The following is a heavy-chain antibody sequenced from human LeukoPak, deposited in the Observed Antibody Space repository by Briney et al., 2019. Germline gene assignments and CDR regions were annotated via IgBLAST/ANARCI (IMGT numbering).Heavy chain of an antibody. J-gene: IGHJ6*03. V-gene: IGHV4-39*01. D-gene: IGHD3-10*01. Sequence: SETLSLTCTVSGGSISSDNYYWGWIRQPPGKGLEWIGSIYYSGTTYYNPSLKSRVTISVDTSKNQFSLKLSSVTAADTALYYCARGRGSTYYYGSGSYGFSHYYYYYMDVWGKGTTVTISS. CDR3: ARGRGSTYYYGSGSYGFSHYYYYYMDV. CDR1: GGSISSDNYY. CDR2: IYYSGTT.